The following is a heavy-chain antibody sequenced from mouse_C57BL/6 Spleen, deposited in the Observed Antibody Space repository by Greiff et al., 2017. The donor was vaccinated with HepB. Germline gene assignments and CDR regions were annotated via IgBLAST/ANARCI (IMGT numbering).Heavy chain of an antibody. V-gene: IGHV5-6*01. D-gene: IGHD3-2*02. CDR3: ARTAQVYAMDY. J-gene: IGHJ4*01. CDR2: ISSGGSYT. CDR1: GFTFSSYG. Sequence: EVKLVESGGDLVKPGGSLKLSCAASGFTFSSYGMSWVRQTPDKRLEWVATISSGGSYTYYPDSVKGRFTISRDNAKNTLYLQMSSLKSEDTAMYYCARTAQVYAMDYWGQGTSVTVSS.